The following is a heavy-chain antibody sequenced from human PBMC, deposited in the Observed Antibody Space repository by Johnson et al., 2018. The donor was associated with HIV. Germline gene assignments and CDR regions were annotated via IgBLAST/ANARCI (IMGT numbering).Heavy chain of an antibody. Sequence: VQLVESGGGLVQPGGSLRLSCAASGFTVSSNYMSWVRQAPGKGLEWVSVIYSGGSTYYADSVKGRFTISRDNSKNTLYLQMNSLRAEATAVYYCARDHSRDEAFDIWGQGTMVTVSS. CDR2: IYSGGST. J-gene: IGHJ3*02. V-gene: IGHV3-66*01. CDR3: ARDHSRDEAFDI. D-gene: IGHD5-24*01. CDR1: GFTVSSNY.